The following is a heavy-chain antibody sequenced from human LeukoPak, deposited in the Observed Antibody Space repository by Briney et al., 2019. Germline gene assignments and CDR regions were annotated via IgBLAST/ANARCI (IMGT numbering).Heavy chain of an antibody. V-gene: IGHV3-21*04. Sequence: GGSLRLSCAASGFTFSSYSMNWVRQAPGKGLEWVSSISSSSSYIYYADSVKGRFTISRDNAKNSLYLQMNSLRAEDMALYYCAKANKYSNYAPFDYWGQGTLVTVSS. D-gene: IGHD4-11*01. CDR3: AKANKYSNYAPFDY. CDR2: ISSSSSYI. CDR1: GFTFSSYS. J-gene: IGHJ4*02.